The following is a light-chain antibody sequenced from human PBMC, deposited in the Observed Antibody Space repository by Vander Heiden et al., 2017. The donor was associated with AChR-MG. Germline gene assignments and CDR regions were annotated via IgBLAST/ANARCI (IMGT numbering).Light chain of an antibody. V-gene: IGKV3-11*01. Sequence: DIVLTQSPATLHLSPGERATLSGRASQSVSSYLAWYQQKPGQAPRLLIYDASNRATGSPARFSGSGSGTDFTLTISSLEPEDFAVYYCQQRSNWAPWTFGQGTKVEIK. CDR2: DAS. J-gene: IGKJ1*01. CDR1: QSVSSY. CDR3: QQRSNWAPWT.